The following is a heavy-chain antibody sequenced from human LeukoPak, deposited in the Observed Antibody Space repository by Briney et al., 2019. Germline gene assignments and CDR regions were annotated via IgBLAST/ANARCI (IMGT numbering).Heavy chain of an antibody. CDR2: INHSGST. V-gene: IGHV4-38-2*02. CDR3: ARVPRRWYYDSSGYYYYDY. Sequence: SETLSLTCTVSGYSISSGYYWGWIRQPPGKGLEWIGEINHSGSTNYNPSLKSRVTISVDTSKNQFSLKLSSVTAADTAVYYCARVPRRWYYDSSGYYYYDYWGQGTLVTVSS. J-gene: IGHJ4*02. D-gene: IGHD3-22*01. CDR1: GYSISSGYY.